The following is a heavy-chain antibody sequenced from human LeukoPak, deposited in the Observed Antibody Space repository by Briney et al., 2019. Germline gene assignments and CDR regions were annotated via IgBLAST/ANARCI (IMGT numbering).Heavy chain of an antibody. CDR3: ARGFVTGTGG. V-gene: IGHV1-69*04. Sequence: GSSVKVSCKASGGTFSSYAISWVRQAPGQGLEWMGRIIPILGIANYAQKFQGRVTITADKSTSTAYMELSSLKSEDTAVYYCARGFVTGTGGWGQGTLVTVSS. J-gene: IGHJ4*02. D-gene: IGHD1-14*01. CDR1: GGTFSSYA. CDR2: IIPILGIA.